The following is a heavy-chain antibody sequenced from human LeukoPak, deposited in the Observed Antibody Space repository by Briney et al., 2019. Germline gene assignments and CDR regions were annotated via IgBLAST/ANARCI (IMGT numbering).Heavy chain of an antibody. CDR2: MNPNSGNT. J-gene: IGHJ4*02. D-gene: IGHD3-22*01. CDR1: GYTFTSYD. V-gene: IGHV1-8*01. CDR3: ARVSRRSYYDSSGLEYGPDY. Sequence: RASVKVSRKASGYTFTSYDINWVRQATGQGLEWMGWMNPNSGNTGYAQKFQGRVTMTRKTSISTAYMELSSLRSEDTAVYYCARVSRRSYYDSSGLEYGPDYWGQGTQVTVSS.